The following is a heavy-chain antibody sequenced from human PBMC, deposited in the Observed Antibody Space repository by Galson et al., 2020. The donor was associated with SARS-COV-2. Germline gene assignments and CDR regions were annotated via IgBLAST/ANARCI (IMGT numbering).Heavy chain of an antibody. D-gene: IGHD7-27*01. V-gene: IGHV3-23*01. CDR1: GLTFSNYG. Sequence: TGGSLRLSCEASGLTFSNYGLYWVRQAPGKGLQWVSGISGNGADTQFVDSVRGRFTISRDNAKNTVYLQMNSLRAEDTAVYYCAAGTWGYHSDYWGQGTPVSVSS. J-gene: IGHJ4*02. CDR2: ISGNGADT. CDR3: AAGTWGYHSDY.